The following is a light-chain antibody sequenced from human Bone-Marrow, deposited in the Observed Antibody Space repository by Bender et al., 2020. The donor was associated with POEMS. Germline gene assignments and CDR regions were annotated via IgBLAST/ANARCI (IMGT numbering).Light chain of an antibody. CDR3: AVWDDSLNGWV. J-gene: IGLJ3*02. CDR1: SSNIGAHA. CDR2: SIH. Sequence: QSVLTQPPSASGTPGQRVTISCSGGSSNIGAHAVNWYQHLPGTAPKLLIYSIHRRPTEVPDRFSGSRSGTSASLAISGLQSEDEADYYGAVWDDSLNGWVFGGGTKLTVL. V-gene: IGLV1-44*01.